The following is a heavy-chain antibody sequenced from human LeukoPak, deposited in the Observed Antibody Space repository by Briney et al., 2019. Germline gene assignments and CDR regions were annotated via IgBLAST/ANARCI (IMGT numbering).Heavy chain of an antibody. Sequence: GWALRLSCAACGLTFSGYAMNWVRQAPGKGLEWLSHIYSSDNTYADSGKGRFTISRDNAKNSLYLQMNSLRDEDTAVYYCARDLHYAFDIWGQGTMVTASS. CDR3: ARDLHYAFDI. D-gene: IGHD3-10*01. J-gene: IGHJ3*02. CDR1: GLTFSGYA. CDR2: IYSSDNT. V-gene: IGHV3-48*02.